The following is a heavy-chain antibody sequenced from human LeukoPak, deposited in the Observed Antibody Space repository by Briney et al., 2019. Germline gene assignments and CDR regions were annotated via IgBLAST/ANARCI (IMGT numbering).Heavy chain of an antibody. CDR3: AKDTPLFHHYYGIDV. V-gene: IGHV3-43*02. J-gene: IGHJ6*02. Sequence: GGSLRLSCAASGLNLDAYAMHWVRPAPGKGLEWVSLISGVGTITYYADSVKGRFTISRDNSKNSLFLGMNSLRSEDTALYYCAKDTPLFHHYYGIDVWGQGTTVTVSS. CDR1: GLNLDAYA. CDR2: ISGVGTIT.